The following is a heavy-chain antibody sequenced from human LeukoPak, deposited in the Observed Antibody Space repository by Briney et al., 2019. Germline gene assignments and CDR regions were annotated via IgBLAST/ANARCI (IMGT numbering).Heavy chain of an antibody. Sequence: PSETLSLTCAVYGGSFSGYYWSWIRQPPGKGLEWIGEINHSGSTSYNPSLKSRVTISVDTSKNQFSLKLSSVTAVDTAVYYCARGQIPLYFDYWGQGTLVTVSS. CDR2: INHSGST. J-gene: IGHJ4*02. CDR3: ARGQIPLYFDY. CDR1: GGSFSGYY. V-gene: IGHV4-34*01. D-gene: IGHD2-2*02.